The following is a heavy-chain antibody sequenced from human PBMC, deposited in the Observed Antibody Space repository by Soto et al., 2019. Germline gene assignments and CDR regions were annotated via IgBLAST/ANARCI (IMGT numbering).Heavy chain of an antibody. CDR1: GDSIGSSSYY. D-gene: IGHD4-17*01. CDR3: AGVYGDYVPY. J-gene: IGHJ4*02. Sequence: QLQLQESGPGLVKPSETLSLTCSVSGDSIGSSSYYWGWIRQPPGKGLEWIGTINYSGSTYYNPSLKXXVXIXXDTSKSPVSVKVSSVTAADTAVYYCAGVYGDYVPYWGQGILVSVSS. CDR2: INYSGST. V-gene: IGHV4-39*01.